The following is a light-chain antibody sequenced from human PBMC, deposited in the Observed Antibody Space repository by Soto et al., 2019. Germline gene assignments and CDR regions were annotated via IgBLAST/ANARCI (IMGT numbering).Light chain of an antibody. J-gene: IGKJ4*01. CDR1: QSASSSS. CDR3: QQYGSSPLT. V-gene: IGKV3-20*01. Sequence: EIVFTQSPVTLSLSPGERATLSCRASQSASSSSLAWYQQKPGQAPRLLIYDASIRATGIPNRFSGSGSGTDFTLTISRLEPEDSAVYYCQQYGSSPLTFGGGTKVDIK. CDR2: DAS.